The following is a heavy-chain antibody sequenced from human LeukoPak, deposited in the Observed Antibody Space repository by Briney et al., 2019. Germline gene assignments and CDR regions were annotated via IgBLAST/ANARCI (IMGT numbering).Heavy chain of an antibody. V-gene: IGHV3-23*01. CDR1: GFTFSSYA. D-gene: IGHD6-13*01. CDR3: ARDYSSRD. J-gene: IGHJ4*02. Sequence: GGSLRLSCAASGFTFSSYAMSWVRQAPGKGLEWVSAIHGSVGSTYYADSLKGRFTISRDNSKNTLYLQMNSLRAEDTAVYYCARDYSSRDWGQGTLVTVSS. CDR2: IHGSVGST.